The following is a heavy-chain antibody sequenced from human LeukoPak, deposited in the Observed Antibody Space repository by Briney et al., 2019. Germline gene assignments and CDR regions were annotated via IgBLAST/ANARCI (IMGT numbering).Heavy chain of an antibody. D-gene: IGHD1-1*01. CDR1: GFTFDNYW. CDR2: INGDGNNV. CDR3: AAGPAGNGHLSSY. V-gene: IGHV3-74*01. Sequence: GGSLRLSCAASGFTFDNYWLHWVRQVPGKGLMWVSRINGDGNNVNYADSVKGRFTISRDNAKNTLHLQMNSLRAEDTAVYYCAAGPAGNGHLSSYWGQGTRVTVSS. J-gene: IGHJ4*02.